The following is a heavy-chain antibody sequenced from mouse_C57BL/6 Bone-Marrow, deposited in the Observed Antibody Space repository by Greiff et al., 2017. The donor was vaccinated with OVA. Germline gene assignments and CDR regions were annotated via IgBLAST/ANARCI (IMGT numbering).Heavy chain of an antibody. CDR3: ARFFPPMDY. CDR1: GYTFTSYW. CDR2: IHPNSGST. J-gene: IGHJ4*01. Sequence: VKVVESGAELVKPGASVKLSCKASGYTFTSYWMHWVKQRPGQGLEWIGMIHPNSGSTNYNEKFKSKATLTVDKSSSTAYMQLSSLTSEDSAVYYCARFFPPMDYWGQGTSVTVSS. V-gene: IGHV1-64*01.